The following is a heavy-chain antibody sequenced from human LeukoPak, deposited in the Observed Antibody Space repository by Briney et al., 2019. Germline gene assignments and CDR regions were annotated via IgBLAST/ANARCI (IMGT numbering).Heavy chain of an antibody. J-gene: IGHJ4*02. CDR1: TFTLSNTW. Sequence: PGGSLRLSCTASTFTLSNTWMSWVRQAPGKGLEWVARIKGKSDGGIVDYAAPVKGTFTISRDDSKNTLYLQMNSLKTEDTAVYYCTTVYTYGLYYFEYWGQGTLVTVSS. V-gene: IGHV3-15*01. CDR3: TTVYTYGLYYFEY. CDR2: IKGKSDGGIV. D-gene: IGHD5-18*01.